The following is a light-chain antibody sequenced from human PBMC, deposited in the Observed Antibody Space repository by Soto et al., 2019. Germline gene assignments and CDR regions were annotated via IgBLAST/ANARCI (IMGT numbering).Light chain of an antibody. CDR3: QVWESGRGV. J-gene: IGLJ1*01. Sequence: SSELTQPPSVSVAPGQTARITCGGNNIGGKSVHWYQQKPGQAPVLVVYDDSDRPSGIPERFSGSNSVNTATLTISRVAAGDEADYYCQVWESGRGVFGTGTXVTVL. CDR1: NIGGKS. CDR2: DDS. V-gene: IGLV3-21*02.